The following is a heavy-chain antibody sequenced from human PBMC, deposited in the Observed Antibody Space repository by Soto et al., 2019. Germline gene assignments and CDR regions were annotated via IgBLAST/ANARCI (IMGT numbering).Heavy chain of an antibody. CDR2: IYYSGST. CDR3: ARRTAGKRYYFDY. D-gene: IGHD6-13*01. Sequence: SETLSLTCTVSGGSISSYYWSWIRQPPGKGLEWIGYIYYSGSTNYNPSLKSRVTISVDTSKNQFSLKLSSVTAADTAVYYCARRTAGKRYYFDYWGQGTLVTVSS. CDR1: GGSISSYY. V-gene: IGHV4-59*08. J-gene: IGHJ4*02.